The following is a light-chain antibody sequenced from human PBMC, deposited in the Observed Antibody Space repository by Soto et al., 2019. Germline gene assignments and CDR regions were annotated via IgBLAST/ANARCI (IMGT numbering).Light chain of an antibody. CDR1: QSINTW. V-gene: IGKV1-5*01. CDR3: QQYQTYSRT. J-gene: IGKJ1*01. CDR2: DAS. Sequence: DIQMTQSPSTVSASVGDRITITCRASQSINTWLAWYRQRSGEAPQLLIYDASTLAMGVPSRFSGSGSGTDFTLSISRLQPDDFATFYCQQYQTYSRTFGRGTKVEVK.